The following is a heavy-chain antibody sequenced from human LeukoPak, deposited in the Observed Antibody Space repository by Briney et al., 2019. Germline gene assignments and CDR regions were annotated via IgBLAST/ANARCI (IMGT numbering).Heavy chain of an antibody. Sequence: PGGSLRLSCAASGFTFSSYWMHWVRQAPGKGLVWVSHINNDGSSTSYADSVKGRFTISRDNAKNTLYLQMNSLRTEDTAVYYCARKADYFDYWGQGTLVTVSS. CDR2: INNDGSST. V-gene: IGHV3-74*01. CDR3: ARKADYFDY. D-gene: IGHD2-15*01. CDR1: GFTFSSYW. J-gene: IGHJ4*02.